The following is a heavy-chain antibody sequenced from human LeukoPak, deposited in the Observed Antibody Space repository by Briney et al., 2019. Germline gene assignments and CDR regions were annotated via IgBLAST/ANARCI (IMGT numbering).Heavy chain of an antibody. D-gene: IGHD1-1*01. CDR1: GFTFSNYV. V-gene: IGHV3-23*01. Sequence: PGGSLRLSCVVSGFTFSNYVMSWVRQAPGKGLEWVSAISGSGDITYYADSVKGRFTISRDNSKDTLYLQMNSLRAEDTAVYYCAGTSRGYREMLYWGQGTLVTVSS. CDR3: AGTSRGYREMLY. J-gene: IGHJ4*02. CDR2: ISGSGDIT.